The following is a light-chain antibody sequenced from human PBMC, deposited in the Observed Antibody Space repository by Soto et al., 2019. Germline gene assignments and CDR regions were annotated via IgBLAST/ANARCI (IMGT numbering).Light chain of an antibody. Sequence: DIQMTQSPSSVSASIGDRVTITCRASQGVASWLAWYQQKTGKAPKLLIYTASTLQTGVPSRFSGSGSGTDFTLTISSLQPDDFATYYCQQAGTFPLTYGGGTRVEIK. V-gene: IGKV1D-12*01. CDR1: QGVASW. CDR3: QQAGTFPLT. J-gene: IGKJ4*01. CDR2: TAS.